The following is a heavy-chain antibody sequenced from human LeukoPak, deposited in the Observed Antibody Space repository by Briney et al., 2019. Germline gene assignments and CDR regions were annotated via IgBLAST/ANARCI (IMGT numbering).Heavy chain of an antibody. D-gene: IGHD4-23*01. Sequence: PGGSLRLSCAVSGFTSHDYNINWVRQAPGKRLNWVSHITWDDGSTYYANTVKGRFTISRDNSKNSLYLQMNSLRTEDTALYYCVKDRERGGNGPIRHWGQGTLVTVSS. V-gene: IGHV3-43*01. J-gene: IGHJ1*01. CDR1: GFTSHDYN. CDR3: VKDRERGGNGPIRH. CDR2: ITWDDGST.